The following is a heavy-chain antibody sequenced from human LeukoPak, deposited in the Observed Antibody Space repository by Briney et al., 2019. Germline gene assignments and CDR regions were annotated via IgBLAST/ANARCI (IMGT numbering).Heavy chain of an antibody. D-gene: IGHD1-26*01. Sequence: GGSLRLSCEISGFSVSVNYINWVRQAPGKGLEWVSVIHTDGTKYYGDSVKGRFIISRDESKNTVYLQMNSLRAEDTAMYYCARDPLSWEIRGWDDGYGVRGQGTMVTVSS. V-gene: IGHV3-53*01. CDR3: ARDPLSWEIRGWDDGYGV. CDR2: IHTDGTK. CDR1: GFSVSVNY. J-gene: IGHJ3*01.